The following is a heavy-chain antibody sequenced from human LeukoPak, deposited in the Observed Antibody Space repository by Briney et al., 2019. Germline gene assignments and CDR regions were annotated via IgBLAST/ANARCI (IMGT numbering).Heavy chain of an antibody. CDR1: GGSISSYY. D-gene: IGHD3-22*01. V-gene: IGHV4-59*12. CDR2: IYYSGST. Sequence: PSETLSLTCTVSGGSISSYYWSWIRQPPGKGLEWIGYIYYSGSTNYNPSLKSRVTISVDTSKNQFSLKLSSVTAADTAVYYCARDSSGSTDAFDIWGQGTMVTVSS. J-gene: IGHJ3*02. CDR3: ARDSSGSTDAFDI.